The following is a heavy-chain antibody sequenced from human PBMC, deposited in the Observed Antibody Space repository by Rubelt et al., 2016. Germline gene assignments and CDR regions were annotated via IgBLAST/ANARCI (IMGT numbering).Heavy chain of an antibody. CDR1: GGSFSGYY. D-gene: IGHD3-16*01. CDR2: INHSGST. J-gene: IGHJ5*02. Sequence: QVQLQQWGAGLLKPSETLSLTCAVYGGSFSGYYWSWIRQPPGKGLEWIGEINHSGSTNYNPSLKGRVTRSVDTSKNQFSLKLTSVTAADTAVYFCARHRIVRDMTLGGWFDPWGQGALVTVSS. V-gene: IGHV4-34*01. CDR3: ARHRIVRDMTLGGWFDP.